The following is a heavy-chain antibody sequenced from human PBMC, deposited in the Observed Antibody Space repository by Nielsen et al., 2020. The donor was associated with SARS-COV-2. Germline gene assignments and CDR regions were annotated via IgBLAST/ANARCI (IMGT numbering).Heavy chain of an antibody. CDR1: GFIFRDYY. D-gene: IGHD6-19*01. CDR3: ASSGWLDY. CDR2: ITNTGAE. V-gene: IGHV3-11*04. J-gene: IGHJ4*02. Sequence: GESLKISCAASGFIFRDYYMTWIRQTPGKGLEWISYITNTGAEYYADSLKGRFTISRDNAQSSLYLLMNNLRAEDTAVYYCASSGWLDYWGQGTRVTVSS.